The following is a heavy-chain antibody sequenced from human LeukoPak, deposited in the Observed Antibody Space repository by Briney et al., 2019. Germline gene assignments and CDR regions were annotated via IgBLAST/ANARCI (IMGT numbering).Heavy chain of an antibody. V-gene: IGHV3-23*01. CDR2: ISNGNT. Sequence: GGSLRLSCAASGFPFSNHAMSWVRQPPGKGLEWVSAISNGNTYYADSVRGRFTISRDDSKNMVYLQMNSLIDEDTALYYCVREAGYCASVCLKSNWFDPWGQGTLVTVSS. J-gene: IGHJ5*02. CDR1: GFPFSNHA. CDR3: VREAGYCASVCLKSNWFDP. D-gene: IGHD2-21*02.